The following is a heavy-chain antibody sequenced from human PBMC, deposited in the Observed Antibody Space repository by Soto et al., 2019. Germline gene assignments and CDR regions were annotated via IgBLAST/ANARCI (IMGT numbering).Heavy chain of an antibody. V-gene: IGHV3-33*06. D-gene: IGHD3-10*01. CDR2: IWYDGSNK. CDR1: GFTFSSYG. CDR3: AKSVPRAFDY. Sequence: PGGSLRLSCAASGFTFSSYGMHWVRQAPGKGLEWVAVIWYDGSNKYYADSVKGRFTISRDNSKNTLYLQMNSLRAEDTALYYCAKSVPRAFDYWGQGTLVTVSS. J-gene: IGHJ4*02.